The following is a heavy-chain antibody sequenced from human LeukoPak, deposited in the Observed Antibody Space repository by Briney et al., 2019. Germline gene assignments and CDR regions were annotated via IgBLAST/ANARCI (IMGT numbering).Heavy chain of an antibody. CDR1: GGSISSYY. Sequence: SETLSLTCTGSGGSISSYYWSWIRQPPGKGLEGSGYIYYSGSTNDNPSLKSRVTISVDTSTHQFSLQLSSVTAADPAAYSCARDGSSRDYYSSYSMDVWGKGTTVTVSS. J-gene: IGHJ6*03. D-gene: IGHD6-6*01. V-gene: IGHV4-59*01. CDR2: IYYSGST. CDR3: ARDGSSRDYYSSYSMDV.